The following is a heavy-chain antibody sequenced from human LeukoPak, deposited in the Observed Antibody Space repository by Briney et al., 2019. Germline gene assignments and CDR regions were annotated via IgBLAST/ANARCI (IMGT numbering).Heavy chain of an antibody. CDR2: IIPIFGTA. CDR1: GGTFSSYA. Sequence: SVKVSCKASGGTFSSYAISWVRQAPGQGLEWMGRIIPIFGTANYAQKFQGRVTITADKSTSTAYMELSSLRSEDTAVYYCARSPTYYYYMDVWGKGTTVTVSS. CDR3: ARSPTYYYYMDV. J-gene: IGHJ6*03. V-gene: IGHV1-69*06.